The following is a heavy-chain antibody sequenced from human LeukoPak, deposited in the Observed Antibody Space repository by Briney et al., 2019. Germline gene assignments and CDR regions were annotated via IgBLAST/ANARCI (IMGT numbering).Heavy chain of an antibody. J-gene: IGHJ4*02. CDR2: ISYDGSNK. CDR3: AKIVDSSSWFY. D-gene: IGHD6-13*01. V-gene: IGHV3-30*18. CDR1: GFTFSSYG. Sequence: PGGSLRLSCAASGFTFSSYGMHWVRQAPGKGLEWVAVISYDGSNKYYADSVKGRFTISRDNSKNTLYLQMNSLRAEDTAVYYCAKIVDSSSWFYWGQGTLVTVSS.